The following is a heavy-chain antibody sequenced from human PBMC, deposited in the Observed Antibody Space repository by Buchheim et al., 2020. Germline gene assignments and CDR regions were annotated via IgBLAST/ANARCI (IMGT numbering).Heavy chain of an antibody. CDR1: GFTFSSYA. CDR3: ARDYGDYLIYYYYGMDV. V-gene: IGHV3-23*04. J-gene: IGHJ6*02. Sequence: EVQLVESGGGLVQPGGSLRLSCAASGFTFSSYAMNWVRQGPGKGLEWVSTISSSGGNTYYADSVQGRFTISRDNSKNMLYLQMNSLRAEDTAVYYCARDYGDYLIYYYYGMDVWGQGTT. CDR2: ISSSGGNT. D-gene: IGHD4-17*01.